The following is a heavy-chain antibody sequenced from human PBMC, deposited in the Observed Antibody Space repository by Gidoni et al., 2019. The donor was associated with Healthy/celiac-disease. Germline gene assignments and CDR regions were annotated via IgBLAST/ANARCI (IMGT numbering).Heavy chain of an antibody. CDR1: GFTFSSYG. D-gene: IGHD2-15*01. Sequence: QVQLVESGGGVVQPGRSLRLSCAASGFTFSSYGMHWVRQAPGKGLEWVAVIWYDGSNKYYADSVKGRFTISRDNSKNTLYLQMNSLRAEDTAVYYCARDHGVYCSGGSCYSIQYYFDYWGQGTLVTVSS. CDR3: ARDHGVYCSGGSCYSIQYYFDY. V-gene: IGHV3-33*01. J-gene: IGHJ4*02. CDR2: IWYDGSNK.